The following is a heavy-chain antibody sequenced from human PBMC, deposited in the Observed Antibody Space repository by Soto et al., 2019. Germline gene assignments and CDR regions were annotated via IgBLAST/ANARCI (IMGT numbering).Heavy chain of an antibody. CDR1: GYTITSYY. D-gene: IGHD5-12*01. Sequence: ASVKVSCKASGYTITSYYMHWVRQAPGQGLEWMGIINPSGGSTGYAQKFQGRATMSRDTSTSTVYMELSSLRSEDTAVYYCVRDASSGYRGWWDPWGQGTLGTVSS. CDR3: VRDASSGYRGWWDP. J-gene: IGHJ5*02. CDR2: INPSGGST. V-gene: IGHV1-46*01.